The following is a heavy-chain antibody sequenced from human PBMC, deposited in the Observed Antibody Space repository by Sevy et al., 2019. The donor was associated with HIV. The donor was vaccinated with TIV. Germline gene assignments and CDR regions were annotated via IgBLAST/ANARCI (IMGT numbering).Heavy chain of an antibody. D-gene: IGHD6-13*01. CDR2: ISSSSSHI. J-gene: IGHJ6*02. Sequence: GGSLRLSCAASGFTFSSYAMNWVRQAPGKGLEWVSSISSSSSHIYAADSLKGRFTISRDNAQNSLFLQMNSLRAEDTAIYYCARVAADDPDFYYYGMDVWGQWTTVTVSS. CDR3: ARVAADDPDFYYYGMDV. V-gene: IGHV3-21*01. CDR1: GFTFSSYA.